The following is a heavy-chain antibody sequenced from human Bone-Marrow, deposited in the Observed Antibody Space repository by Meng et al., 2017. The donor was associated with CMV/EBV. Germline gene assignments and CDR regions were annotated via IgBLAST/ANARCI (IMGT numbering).Heavy chain of an antibody. Sequence: SETLSLTCAVSGGSISSSNWWSWVRQPPGKGLEWIGEIYHSGSTYYNPSLKSRVTIAVDKSNNQFSLKLTSVTAADTAVYYWARVAAYSSRWYDYWGQGTLVTVSS. J-gene: IGHJ4*02. D-gene: IGHD6-13*01. CDR1: GGSISSSNW. V-gene: IGHV4-4*02. CDR2: IYHSGST. CDR3: ARVAAYSSRWYDY.